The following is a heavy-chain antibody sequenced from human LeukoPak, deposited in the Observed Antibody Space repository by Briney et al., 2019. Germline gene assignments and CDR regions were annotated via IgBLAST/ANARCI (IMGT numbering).Heavy chain of an antibody. CDR2: IYHSGST. Sequence: SETLSLTCAVSGGSISSGGYSWGWIRQPPGKGLEWIGYIYHSGSTYYNPSLKSRVTISVDRSKNQFSLKLSSVTAADTAVYYCARGRRRRYFDLWGRGTLVTVSS. CDR1: GGSISSGGYS. J-gene: IGHJ2*01. CDR3: ARGRRRRYFDL. V-gene: IGHV4-30-2*01.